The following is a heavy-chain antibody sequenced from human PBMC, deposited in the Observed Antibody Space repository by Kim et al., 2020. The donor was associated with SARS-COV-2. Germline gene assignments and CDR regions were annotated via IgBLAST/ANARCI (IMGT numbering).Heavy chain of an antibody. V-gene: IGHV3-23*01. D-gene: IGHD3-10*01. CDR3: AKDRSGGSGSYSNFDY. CDR1: GFIFSSYA. Sequence: GGSLRLSCAASGFIFSSYAMSWVRRAPGKGLEWVSGISGSGGSTNYADSVKGRFTISRDNSKNMLYLQMNSLRAEDTAVYFCAKDRSGGSGSYSNFDYWGQGTLVTVSS. CDR2: ISGSGGST. J-gene: IGHJ4*02.